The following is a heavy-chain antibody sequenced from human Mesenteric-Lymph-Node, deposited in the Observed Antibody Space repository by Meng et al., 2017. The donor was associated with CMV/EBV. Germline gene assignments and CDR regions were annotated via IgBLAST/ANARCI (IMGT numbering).Heavy chain of an antibody. V-gene: IGHV3-21*04. J-gene: IGHJ6*02. CDR2: ISSSSTYI. CDR3: AKDALPRPESSSYLGCMDV. CDR1: GFTFSTYR. D-gene: IGHD3-22*01. Sequence: GGSLRLSWVASGFTFSTYRMNWVRQAPGKGLAWVSSISSSSTYIYYADSMKGRFTISRDNAKNSLYLQMNSLRAEDTAIFYCAKDALPRPESSSYLGCMDVWGQGTTVTVSS.